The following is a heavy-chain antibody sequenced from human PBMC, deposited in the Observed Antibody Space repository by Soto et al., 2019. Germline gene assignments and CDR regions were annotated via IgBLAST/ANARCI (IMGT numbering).Heavy chain of an antibody. CDR2: INHSGST. V-gene: IGHV4-34*01. Sequence: QVQLQQWGAGLLKPSETLSLTCAVYGGSFSGYYWSWIRQPPGKGLEWIGEINHSGSTNYNPSLKSRVTISVDTSKNQFSLKLSSVTAADTAVYYCARGRVRLKPRIFDYWGQGTLVTVSS. CDR3: ARGRVRLKPRIFDY. D-gene: IGHD2-21*02. J-gene: IGHJ4*02. CDR1: GGSFSGYY.